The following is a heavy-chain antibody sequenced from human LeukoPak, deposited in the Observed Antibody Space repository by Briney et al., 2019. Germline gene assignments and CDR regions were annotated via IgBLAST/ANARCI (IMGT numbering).Heavy chain of an antibody. CDR2: IYYSGST. D-gene: IGHD4-17*01. Sequence: PSETLSLTCTVSGGSISSYYWSWIRQPPGKGLEWIGYIYYSGSTNYNPSLKSRVTISVDTSKNQFSLKLSSVTAADTAVYYCARAWDGDYPPVFDYWGQGTLVTVSS. V-gene: IGHV4-59*01. J-gene: IGHJ4*02. CDR3: ARAWDGDYPPVFDY. CDR1: GGSISSYY.